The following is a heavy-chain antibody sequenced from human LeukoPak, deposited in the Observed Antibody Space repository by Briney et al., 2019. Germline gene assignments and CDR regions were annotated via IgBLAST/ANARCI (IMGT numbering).Heavy chain of an antibody. CDR1: GFTFSSYA. CDR3: AKDRMYVVVTAKWHDQSDY. V-gene: IGHV3-23*01. J-gene: IGHJ4*02. D-gene: IGHD2-21*02. CDR2: ISGSGGST. Sequence: PGGSLRLSCAASGFTFSSYAMSWVRQAPGKGLEWVSAISGSGGSTYYADSVKGRFTISRDNSKNTLYLQMNSLRAEDTAVYYCAKDRMYVVVTAKWHDQSDYWGQGTLVTVSS.